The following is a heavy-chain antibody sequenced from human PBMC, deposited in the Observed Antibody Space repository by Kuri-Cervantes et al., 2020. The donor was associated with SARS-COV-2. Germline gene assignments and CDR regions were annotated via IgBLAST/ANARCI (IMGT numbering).Heavy chain of an antibody. CDR1: GYSISSGYY. V-gene: IGHV4-38-2*01. Sequence: ESLKISCAVSGYSISSGYYWGWIRQPPGKGLEWIGSIYYSGSTYYNPSLKSRVTISVDTSKNQFSLKLSSVTAADTAVYYCARHEGWFPLWLPFDYWGQGTLVTVSS. CDR2: IYYSGST. J-gene: IGHJ4*02. D-gene: IGHD5-18*01. CDR3: ARHEGWFPLWLPFDY.